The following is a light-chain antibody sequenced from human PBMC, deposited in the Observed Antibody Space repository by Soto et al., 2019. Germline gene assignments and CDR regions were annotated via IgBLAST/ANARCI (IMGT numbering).Light chain of an antibody. CDR2: KAS. CDR1: QTISSW. CDR3: QHYNSYPEA. J-gene: IGKJ1*01. V-gene: IGKV1-5*03. Sequence: DMQMIQSPSTLSGSVGDRVTITCRASQTISSWLAWYQQKPGKAPKLLIYKASTLKSGVPSRFSGSGSGTEFTLTISSLQPDDFATYYCQHYNSYPEAFGQGTKVDIK.